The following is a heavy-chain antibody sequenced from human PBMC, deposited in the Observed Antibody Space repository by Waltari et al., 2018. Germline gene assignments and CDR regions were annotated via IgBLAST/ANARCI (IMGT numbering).Heavy chain of an antibody. CDR1: GGSISSGGYS. V-gene: IGHV4-30-2*01. CDR3: ARDLMNSGSDY. Sequence: QLQLQESGSGLVKPSQTLSLTCAVSGGSISSGGYSWSWIRQPPGKGLEWIGYIYHSGSTYCNPSRKSRVTIAVDRSKNQFSLKLSSVTAADTAVYYCARDLMNSGSDYWGQGTLVTVSS. D-gene: IGHD1-26*01. CDR2: IYHSGST. J-gene: IGHJ4*02.